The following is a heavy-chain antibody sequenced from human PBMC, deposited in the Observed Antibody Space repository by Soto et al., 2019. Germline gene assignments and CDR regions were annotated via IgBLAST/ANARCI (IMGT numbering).Heavy chain of an antibody. Sequence: QVQLVQSGAEVRKPGASVNVSCKASGYTFTTYPIHWVRQAPGQRLEWMGWINSGNGKTKYAPKFQARVTITWDTSATTAKMELSSLTSEDTAVYYCARARYSSGWDVDFWGKGTLVSVSS. J-gene: IGHJ4*02. D-gene: IGHD6-19*01. V-gene: IGHV1-3*01. CDR1: GYTFTTYP. CDR2: INSGNGKT. CDR3: ARARYSSGWDVDF.